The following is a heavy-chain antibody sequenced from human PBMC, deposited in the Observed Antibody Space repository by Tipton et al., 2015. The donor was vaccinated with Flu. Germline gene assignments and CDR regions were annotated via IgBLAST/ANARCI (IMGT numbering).Heavy chain of an antibody. CDR1: GDTFSSYA. Sequence: QSGAEVKKPGSSVKVSCKASGDTFSSYAISWVRQAPGLGLEWMGGIIPVFGTTNYAQKFQGRVTVTADKSTSTSYMELSSLRSEDTAMYYCARGGGTTFWSEYYFDFWGQGTLVTVSS. J-gene: IGHJ4*02. CDR3: ARGGGTTFWSEYYFDF. CDR2: IIPVFGTT. D-gene: IGHD2/OR15-2a*01. V-gene: IGHV1-69*06.